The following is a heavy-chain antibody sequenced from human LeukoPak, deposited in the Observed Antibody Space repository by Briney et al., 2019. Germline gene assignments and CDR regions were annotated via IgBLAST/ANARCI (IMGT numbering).Heavy chain of an antibody. CDR3: ARDNGDYNFDF. V-gene: IGHV1-18*01. CDR2: ITAYNGKT. Sequence: GASVNVSCKASGYTFTSYGISWVRQAPGQGLEWMGWITAYNGKTNYGQKLQGRVTMTTDTSTNTVYMELRSLRSDDTAIYFCARDNGDYNFDFWGQGTLVTVSS. D-gene: IGHD4-17*01. CDR1: GYTFTSYG. J-gene: IGHJ4*02.